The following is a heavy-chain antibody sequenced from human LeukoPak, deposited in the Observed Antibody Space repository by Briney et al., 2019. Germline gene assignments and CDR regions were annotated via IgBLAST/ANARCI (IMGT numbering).Heavy chain of an antibody. CDR3: ARDIGGYADY. CDR2: VYAGGGT. CDR1: GFTVSSSY. Sequence: GGSLRLSCAASGFTVSSSYMSWVRQAPGKGLERVSVVYAGGGTYYADSVKGRFTISRDNSKNTLYLQMNSLRAEDTAVYYCARDIGGYADYWGQGTLVTVSS. D-gene: IGHD2-2*01. J-gene: IGHJ4*02. V-gene: IGHV3-53*01.